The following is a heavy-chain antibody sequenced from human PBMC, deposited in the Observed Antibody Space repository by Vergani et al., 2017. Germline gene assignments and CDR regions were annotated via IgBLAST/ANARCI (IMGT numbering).Heavy chain of an antibody. Sequence: VQVVESGGGLVQPGRSLRLSCAASGFTFSSYAMHWVRQAPGKGLEWVAVISYDGSNKYYADSVKGRFTISRDNSKNTLYLQMNSLRAEDTAVYYCAREGPGHCTNGVCSSYYYYYYMDVWGKGTTVTVSS. J-gene: IGHJ6*03. CDR1: GFTFSSYA. CDR3: AREGPGHCTNGVCSSYYYYYYMDV. D-gene: IGHD2-8*01. CDR2: ISYDGSNK. V-gene: IGHV3-30-3*01.